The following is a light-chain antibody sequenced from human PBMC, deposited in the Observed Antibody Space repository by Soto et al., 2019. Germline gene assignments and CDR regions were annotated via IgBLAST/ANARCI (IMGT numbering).Light chain of an antibody. Sequence: QSVVTQPPSVSGTPGQGVIISCSNVGRHEVSWYQQVPGMAPKLLIYEDDKRPSGVSNRFSGSKSGDTASLTISGLQSEDEAAYYCCSYLGSSTVFGGGTQLTVL. J-gene: IGLJ7*01. CDR2: EDD. CDR3: CSYLGSSTV. CDR1: GRHEVS. V-gene: IGLV2-23*01.